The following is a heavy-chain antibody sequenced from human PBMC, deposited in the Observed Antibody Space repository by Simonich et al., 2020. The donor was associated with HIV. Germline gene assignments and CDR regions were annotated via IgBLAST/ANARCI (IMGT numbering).Heavy chain of an antibody. CDR1: GFTFNTYA. CDR3: ARVTLMVGLDY. J-gene: IGHJ4*02. CDR2: KSNDGTNK. V-gene: IGHV3-30*07. Sequence: QVQLVESGGGVVQPGRSLRLSCAASGFTFNTYARHWVRQAPGKEIKGVAIKSNDGTNKDYTDSEKGRFTVARDNSKNTLYLQMNSLRAEDTAVYCCARVTLMVGLDYWGQGTLVTVSS. D-gene: IGHD3-22*01.